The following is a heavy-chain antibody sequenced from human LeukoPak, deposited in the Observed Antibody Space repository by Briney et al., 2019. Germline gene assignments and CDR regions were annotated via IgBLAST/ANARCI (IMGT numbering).Heavy chain of an antibody. CDR2: MKGDGSHI. J-gene: IGHJ4*02. CDR3: ARLFGRVTTFDY. CDR1: GFTFSSYG. V-gene: IGHV3-7*01. Sequence: GGTLRLSCAASGFTFSSYGMSWVRQAPGRGLQWVASMKGDGSHIYYVDSVKGRFTISRDNARNSLYLQMNSLRAEDTAVYYCARLFGRVTTFDYWGQGALVTVSS. D-gene: IGHD1-1*01.